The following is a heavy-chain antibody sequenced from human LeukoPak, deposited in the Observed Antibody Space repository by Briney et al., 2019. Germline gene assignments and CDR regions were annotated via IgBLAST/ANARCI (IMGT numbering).Heavy chain of an antibody. J-gene: IGHJ6*03. CDR1: GFTVSSNY. D-gene: IGHD5-18*01. CDR2: INWSGGST. Sequence: PGGSLRLSCAASGFTVSSNYMSWVRQVPGKGLEWVSGINWSGGSTGYADPLRGRFTISRGNAKNSLYLQMDSLRAEDTALYYCAREPWTQLWPRYYYYYYMDVWGKGTTVTVSS. CDR3: AREPWTQLWPRYYYYYYMDV. V-gene: IGHV3-20*04.